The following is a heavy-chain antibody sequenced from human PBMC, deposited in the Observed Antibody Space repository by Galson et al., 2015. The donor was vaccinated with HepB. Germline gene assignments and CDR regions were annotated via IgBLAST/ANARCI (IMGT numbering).Heavy chain of an antibody. CDR2: ISGSGDYT. D-gene: IGHD4-17*01. V-gene: IGHV3-23*01. CDR1: GLTLSRFH. Sequence: SLRLSCAAPGLTLSRFHVSWVRQAPGKGLEWVSYISGSGDYTVYADSVKGRFTISRDSSNSTLFLQMNSLRVEDTAFYFCARRSVKGFDYWGQGTLVTVSS. J-gene: IGHJ4*02. CDR3: ARRSVKGFDY.